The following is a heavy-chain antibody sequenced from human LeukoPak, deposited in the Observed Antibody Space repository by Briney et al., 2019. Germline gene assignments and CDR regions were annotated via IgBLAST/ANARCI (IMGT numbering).Heavy chain of an antibody. CDR2: ISWNSGSI. CDR1: GFTFDDYA. J-gene: IGHJ3*02. D-gene: IGHD3-10*01. CDR3: ATAAGYDAFDI. V-gene: IGHV3-9*01. Sequence: GRSLRLSCAASGFTFDDYAMHWVRQAPGKGLEWVSGISWNSGSIGYADSVKGRFTISRDNAKNSLYLQMNSLRAEDTAVYYCATAAGYDAFDIWGQGTMVTVSS.